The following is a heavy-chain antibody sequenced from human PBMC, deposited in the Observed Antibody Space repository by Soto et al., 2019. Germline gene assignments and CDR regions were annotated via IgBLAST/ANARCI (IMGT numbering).Heavy chain of an antibody. V-gene: IGHV3-30*18. CDR3: AKLRMTLDPFDY. CDR2: ISYDGSNK. Sequence: QVQLVESGGGVVQPGRSLRLSCAASGFTFSSYGMHWVRQAPGKGLEWVAVISYDGSNKYYADSVKGRFTISRDNSKNTLYLQMNSLRAEDTAVYYCAKLRMTLDPFDYWGQGTLVTVSS. CDR1: GFTFSSYG. D-gene: IGHD2-15*01. J-gene: IGHJ4*02.